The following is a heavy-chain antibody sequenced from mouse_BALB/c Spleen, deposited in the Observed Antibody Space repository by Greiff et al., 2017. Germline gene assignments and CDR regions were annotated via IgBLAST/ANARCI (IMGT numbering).Heavy chain of an antibody. CDR1: GFTFSSFG. J-gene: IGHJ2*01. V-gene: IGHV5-17*02. D-gene: IGHD2-1*01. Sequence: DVMLVESGGGLVQPGGSRKLSCAASGFTFSSFGMHWVRQAPEKGLEWVAYISSGSSTIYYADTVKGRFTISRDNPKNTLFLQMTSLRSEDTAMYYCARSYGTKYYFDYWGQGTTLTVSS. CDR3: ARSYGTKYYFDY. CDR2: ISSGSSTI.